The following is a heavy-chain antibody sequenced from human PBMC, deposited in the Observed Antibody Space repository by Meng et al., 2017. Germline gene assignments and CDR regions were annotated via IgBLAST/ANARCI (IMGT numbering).Heavy chain of an antibody. D-gene: IGHD3-10*01. V-gene: IGHV1-2*06. J-gene: IGHJ4*02. CDR3: ASELNTYGSGSYAY. CDR1: GYTFTGYY. CDR2: INPNSGGT. Sequence: VELVQSGAEVKKPGASVEVSCKASGYTFTGYYMHWVRQAPGQGLEWKGRINPNSGGTNYAQKFQGRVTMTRDTSISTAYMELSRLRSDDTAVYYCASELNTYGSGSYAYWGQGTLVTVSS.